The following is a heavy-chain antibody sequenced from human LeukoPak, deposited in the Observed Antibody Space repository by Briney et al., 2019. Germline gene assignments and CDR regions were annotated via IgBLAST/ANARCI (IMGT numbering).Heavy chain of an antibody. D-gene: IGHD5-18*01. V-gene: IGHV3-21*01. J-gene: IGHJ2*01. Sequence: GGSLRLSCAASGFTFSSYSMNWVRQAPGKGLEWVSSISSSSSYIYYADSVKGRFTISRDNAKNTLYLQMNSLRAEDTAVYYCASEYVSQYVDTLAGEGYFDLWGRGTLVTVSS. CDR1: GFTFSSYS. CDR3: ASEYVSQYVDTLAGEGYFDL. CDR2: ISSSSSYI.